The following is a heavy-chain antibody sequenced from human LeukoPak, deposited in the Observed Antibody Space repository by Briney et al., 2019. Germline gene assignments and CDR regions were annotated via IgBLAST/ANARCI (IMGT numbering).Heavy chain of an antibody. Sequence: ASVKVSCKASGHRFNTHGISWVRQAPGQGLEWMGWVSTYNDKKDYAQKFQGRVTTTRDTPTTTVYMELGSLRSDDTAVYYCARHSGSYAFDYWGQGTLVTVSS. D-gene: IGHD1-26*01. CDR1: GHRFNTHG. V-gene: IGHV1-18*01. J-gene: IGHJ4*02. CDR2: VSTYNDKK. CDR3: ARHSGSYAFDY.